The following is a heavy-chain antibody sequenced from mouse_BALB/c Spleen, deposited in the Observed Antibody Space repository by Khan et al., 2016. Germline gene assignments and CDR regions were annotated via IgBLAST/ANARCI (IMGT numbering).Heavy chain of an antibody. CDR2: ILPGSGSI. CDR3: SGGLGRGCFDY. CDR1: GYTFSTYW. Sequence: QVQLQQSGAELMKPGASVKISCKATGYTFSTYWIEWVKQRPGHGLEWIGEILPGSGSINYNEKFKGKATFTADTSSNTAYMQLSSLTSEDSAVYYCSGGLGRGCFDYWGQGTTLTVSS. V-gene: IGHV1-9*01. J-gene: IGHJ2*01.